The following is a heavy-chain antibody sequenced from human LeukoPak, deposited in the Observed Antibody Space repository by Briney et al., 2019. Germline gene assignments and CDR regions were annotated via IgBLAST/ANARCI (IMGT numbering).Heavy chain of an antibody. V-gene: IGHV1-8*01. CDR1: GYTFTSYD. CDR3: ARALSMVRGVPAGY. CDR2: MNPNSGNT. J-gene: IGHJ4*02. D-gene: IGHD3-10*01. Sequence: ASVKVSCKASGYTFTSYDINWVRQATGQGLEWMGWMNPNSGNTGYAQKFQGRVTMTRNTSISTAYMELSSLRSEDTAVYHCARALSMVRGVPAGYWGQGTLVTVSS.